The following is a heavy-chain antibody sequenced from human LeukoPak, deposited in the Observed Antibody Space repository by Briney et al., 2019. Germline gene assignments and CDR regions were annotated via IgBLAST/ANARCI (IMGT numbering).Heavy chain of an antibody. Sequence: SATLSLTCAVSGGSISSYYWSWIRQPPGKGLEWIGYIYYSGSTNYNPSLKSRATISVDMSKNQFSLKLSSVTAADTAVYYCATVLKTYYYDSSGYYFDYWGQGTLVTVSS. J-gene: IGHJ4*02. D-gene: IGHD3-22*01. CDR3: ATVLKTYYYDSSGYYFDY. CDR1: GGSISSYY. V-gene: IGHV4-59*01. CDR2: IYYSGST.